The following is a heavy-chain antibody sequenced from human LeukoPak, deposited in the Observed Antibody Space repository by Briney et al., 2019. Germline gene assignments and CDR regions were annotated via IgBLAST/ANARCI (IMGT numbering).Heavy chain of an antibody. D-gene: IGHD3-3*01. Sequence: PSETLSLTCTVSGGSISSYYWSWIRQPPGKGLEWIGYIYCSGSTNYNPSLKSRVTISVDTSKNQFSLKLSSVTAADTAVYYCASERRSGTNPSYFDYWGQGTLVTVSS. J-gene: IGHJ4*02. CDR1: GGSISSYY. CDR2: IYCSGST. V-gene: IGHV4-59*01. CDR3: ASERRSGTNPSYFDY.